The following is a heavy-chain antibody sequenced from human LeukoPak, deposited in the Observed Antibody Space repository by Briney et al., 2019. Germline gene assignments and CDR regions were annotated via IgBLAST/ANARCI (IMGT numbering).Heavy chain of an antibody. J-gene: IGHJ3*01. V-gene: IGHV1-69-2*01. CDR2: VDPEDAKA. D-gene: IGHD3-10*01. Sequence: ASVKVSCKSSGYTFSDYYIHWVRQAPGGGLQWLGRVDPEDAKAVYSENLQGRVTITADSFSDSTYMFLSGLTSEDTAFYYCATSGRSSLAFDVWGQGTVVTVSS. CDR1: GYTFSDYY. CDR3: ATSGRSSLAFDV.